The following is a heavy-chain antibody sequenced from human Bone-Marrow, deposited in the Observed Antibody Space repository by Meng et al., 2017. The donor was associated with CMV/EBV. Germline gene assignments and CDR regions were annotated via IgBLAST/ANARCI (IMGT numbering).Heavy chain of an antibody. CDR2: IRYDGSNK. D-gene: IGHD2-2*01. CDR1: GFTFSSYG. V-gene: IGHV3-30*02. J-gene: IGHJ6*02. CDR3: AKPPAIYCSSTSCWGNYYGMDV. Sequence: GESLKISCAASGFTFSSYGMHWVRQAPGKGLEWVAFIRYDGSNKYYADSVKGRFTISRDNSKNTLYLQMNSLRAEDTAVYYCAKPPAIYCSSTSCWGNYYGMDVWGQGTTVTVSS.